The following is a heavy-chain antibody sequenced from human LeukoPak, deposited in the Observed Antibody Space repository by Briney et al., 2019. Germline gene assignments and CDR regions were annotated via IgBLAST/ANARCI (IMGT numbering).Heavy chain of an antibody. J-gene: IGHJ6*03. CDR2: IIPIFGTA. V-gene: IGHV1-69*13. D-gene: IGHD1-26*01. Sequence: EASVKVSCKASGGTSSSYAISWVRQAPGQGLEWMGGIIPIFGTANYAQKFQGRVTITADESTSTAYMELSSLRSEDTAVYYCARGHVLGHSGSRYYYYYYMDVWGKGTTVTVSS. CDR3: ARGHVLGHSGSRYYYYYYMDV. CDR1: GGTSSSYA.